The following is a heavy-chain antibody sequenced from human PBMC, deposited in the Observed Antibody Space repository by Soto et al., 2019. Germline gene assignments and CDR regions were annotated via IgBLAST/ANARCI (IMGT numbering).Heavy chain of an antibody. CDR3: KSHYGMDV. CDR1: GGSISSSSYY. CDR2: IYYSGST. J-gene: IGHJ6*02. Sequence: SETLSLTCTVSGGSISSSSYYWGWIRQPPGKGLEWIGSIYYSGSTYYNPSLKSRVTISVDTSKNQFSLKLSSVTAADTAVYYCKSHYGMDVWGQGTTVTVSS. V-gene: IGHV4-39*01.